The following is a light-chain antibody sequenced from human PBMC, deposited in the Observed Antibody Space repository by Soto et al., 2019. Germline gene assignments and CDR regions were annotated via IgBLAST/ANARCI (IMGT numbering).Light chain of an antibody. V-gene: IGLV2-14*01. CDR2: EVS. J-gene: IGLJ1*01. Sequence: QSALTQPASVSGSPGQSITMSCTGTSSDVGSYDFVSWYQQHPGKAPKLLIYEVSNRPSGVSARFSGSKSDNTASLTISGLQAAYESDYFCSSYSSSTVRYVCGRGTKLPFL. CDR3: SSYSSSTVRYV. CDR1: SSDVGSYDF.